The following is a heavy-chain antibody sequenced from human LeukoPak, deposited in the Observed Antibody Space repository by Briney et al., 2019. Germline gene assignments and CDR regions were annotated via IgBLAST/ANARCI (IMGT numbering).Heavy chain of an antibody. Sequence: PGGSLRLSCAASVFTLSSYWMSWVRQPPGKGREWIGEINHSGGTNYNPSLKSRVTISVDTSKNQFSLKLSSVTAADTAVYYCAREYGYCSSTSCYNWFDYWGQGTLVTVSS. V-gene: IGHV4-4*02. D-gene: IGHD2-2*02. J-gene: IGHJ4*02. CDR1: VFTLSSYW. CDR3: AREYGYCSSTSCYNWFDY. CDR2: INHSGGT.